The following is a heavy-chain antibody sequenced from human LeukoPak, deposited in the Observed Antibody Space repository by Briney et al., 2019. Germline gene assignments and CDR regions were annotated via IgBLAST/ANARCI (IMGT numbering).Heavy chain of an antibody. J-gene: IGHJ4*02. CDR3: ARGGWNYVFNY. V-gene: IGHV3-48*03. CDR2: ISSSGSTI. CDR1: GSTFNTYE. D-gene: IGHD1-7*01. Sequence: GGSLRLSCAGSGSTFNTYEMNWVRQAPGKGLEWVSYISSSGSTIYYADYVKGRFTISRDNAKNSLYLQMNSLRAEDTAVYYCARGGWNYVFNYWGQGTLVAVSS.